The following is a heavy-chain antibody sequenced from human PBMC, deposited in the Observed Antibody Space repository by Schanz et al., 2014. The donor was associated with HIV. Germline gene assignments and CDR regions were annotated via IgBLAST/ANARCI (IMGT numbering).Heavy chain of an antibody. CDR1: GYTFTSYG. V-gene: IGHV1-18*04. J-gene: IGHJ4*02. CDR3: ARVTMIRGNMFFDY. D-gene: IGHD3-10*01. CDR2: ISGFHDNT. Sequence: QVQLLQSGAEVKKPGASVKVSCEASGYTFTSYGVSWVRQAPGQGLEWMGWISGFHDNTNYAQKLQGRVTMSTDPSTSTAYMELRSLRSDDTAVYYCARVTMIRGNMFFDYWGQGTLVTVSS.